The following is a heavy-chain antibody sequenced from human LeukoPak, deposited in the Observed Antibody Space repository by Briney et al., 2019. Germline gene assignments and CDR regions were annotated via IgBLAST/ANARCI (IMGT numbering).Heavy chain of an antibody. CDR1: GFAFSSYW. J-gene: IGHJ4*02. Sequence: PGGSLRLSCAASGFAFSSYWMSWVRQAPGKGLDWVANIKQDGSEKYYVDSVKGRFTISRDNAKNSLYLQMNSLRAEDTAVYYCARAGGSYAFDYWGQGTLVTVSS. CDR2: IKQDGSEK. CDR3: ARAGGSYAFDY. V-gene: IGHV3-7*04. D-gene: IGHD1-26*01.